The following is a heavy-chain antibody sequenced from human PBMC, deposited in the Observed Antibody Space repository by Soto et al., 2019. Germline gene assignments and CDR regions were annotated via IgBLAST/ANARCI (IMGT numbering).Heavy chain of an antibody. CDR1: GFTFSSYA. Sequence: GGSLRLSCAASGFTFSSYAMSWVRQAPGKXLEWVSAISGSGGSTYYADSVKGRFTISRDNSKNTLYLQMNSLRAEDTAVYYCAKDWPDYYDFWSGYPNGMDVWGQGTTVTVSS. CDR3: AKDWPDYYDFWSGYPNGMDV. D-gene: IGHD3-3*01. V-gene: IGHV3-23*01. CDR2: ISGSGGST. J-gene: IGHJ6*02.